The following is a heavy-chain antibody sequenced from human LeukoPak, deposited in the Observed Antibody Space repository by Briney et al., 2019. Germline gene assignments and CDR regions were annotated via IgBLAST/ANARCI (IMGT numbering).Heavy chain of an antibody. J-gene: IGHJ5*02. CDR1: GGSISSYY. CDR2: IYTSGST. CDR3: ARETVSVDWFDP. Sequence: SETLSLTCTVSGGSISSYYWSWIRQPAGKGLEWIGRIYTSGSTNYNPSLKSRVTISVDTSVNQFSLKLSSVTAADTAVYYCARETVSVDWFDPWGQGTLVTVSS. D-gene: IGHD4-11*01. V-gene: IGHV4-4*07.